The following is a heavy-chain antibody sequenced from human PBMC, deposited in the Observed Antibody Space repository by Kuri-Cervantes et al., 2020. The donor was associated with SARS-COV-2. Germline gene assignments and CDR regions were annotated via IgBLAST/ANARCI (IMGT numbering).Heavy chain of an antibody. D-gene: IGHD2-2*01. V-gene: IGHV4-38-2*02. CDR1: GYSISSGYY. CDR2: IYHSGST. Sequence: SQTLSLTCTVSGYSISSGYYWGWIRQPPGKGLEWIGSIYHSGSTYYNPSLKSRVTISVDTSKNQFSLKLSSVTAADTAVYYCAGVGYCSSTSCYAFDYWGQGTLVTVSS. CDR3: AGVGYCSSTSCYAFDY. J-gene: IGHJ4*02.